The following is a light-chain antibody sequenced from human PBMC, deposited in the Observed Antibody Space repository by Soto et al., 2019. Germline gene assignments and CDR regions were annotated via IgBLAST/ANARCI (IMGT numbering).Light chain of an antibody. CDR2: AVS. J-gene: IGKJ1*01. Sequence: DIQLTQSPSFLYASVGDRVSITCRASQGVSIDLAWYQQNPGKAPKLLIYAVSTLQSGFPSRFSSSGSGTEFTLTISGLQAEDFATYYCQQLNSYPRTFGQGTKVEIK. V-gene: IGKV1-9*01. CDR3: QQLNSYPRT. CDR1: QGVSID.